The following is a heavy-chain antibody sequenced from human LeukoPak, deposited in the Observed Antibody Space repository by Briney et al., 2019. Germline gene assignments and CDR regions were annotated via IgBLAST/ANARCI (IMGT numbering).Heavy chain of an antibody. D-gene: IGHD6-13*01. CDR1: GGPISSYY. CDR2: IYYSGST. CDR3: ASGIAAAGTLGAFDI. J-gene: IGHJ3*02. Sequence: SETLSLTCTVSGGPISSYYWSWIRQPPGKGLEWIGYIYYSGSTNYNPSLKSRVTISVDTSKNQFSLKLSSVTAADTAVYYCASGIAAAGTLGAFDIWGQGTMVTVSS. V-gene: IGHV4-59*08.